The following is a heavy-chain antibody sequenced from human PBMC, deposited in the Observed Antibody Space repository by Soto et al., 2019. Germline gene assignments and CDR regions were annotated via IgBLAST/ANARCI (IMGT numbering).Heavy chain of an antibody. Sequence: SLRLSCAASGFSISDHYMSWIRQAPGKGLEWVSYSSNSGTFTKYADSVKGRFTISRDNSKNTLYLQMNSLRAEDTAVYYCAKDCSSTSCYSRFDPWGQGTLVTVSS. CDR2: SSNSGTFT. CDR1: GFSISDHY. CDR3: AKDCSSTSCYSRFDP. D-gene: IGHD2-2*02. V-gene: IGHV3-11*05. J-gene: IGHJ5*02.